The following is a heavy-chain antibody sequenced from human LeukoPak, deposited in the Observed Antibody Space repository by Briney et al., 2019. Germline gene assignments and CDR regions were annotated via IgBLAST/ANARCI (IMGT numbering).Heavy chain of an antibody. CDR2: ISSSGSTI. D-gene: IGHD3-16*02. V-gene: IGHV3-11*01. Sequence: KSSETLSLTCTVSGGSMSSSYYYWGWIRQPPGKGLEWVSYISSSGSTIYYADSVKGRFTISRDNAKNSLYLQMNSLRAEDTAVYYCARDARNWGSYRPAHFDYWGQGTLVTVSS. CDR1: GGSMSSSYYY. CDR3: ARDARNWGSYRPAHFDY. J-gene: IGHJ4*02.